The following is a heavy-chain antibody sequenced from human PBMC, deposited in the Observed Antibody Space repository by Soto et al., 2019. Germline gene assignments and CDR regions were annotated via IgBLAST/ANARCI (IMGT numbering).Heavy chain of an antibody. D-gene: IGHD3-10*01. Sequence: EVQLLESGGGLVQPGGSLRLSCAASGFTFSSYAMGWVRQAPGKGLEWVSSISSSNGNTYYADSVKGRFTVSRDNSRDTLYLQMNSLRAEDTAAYYCAKDSRGLYNSGIYGWFDPWGQGTLVTVSS. CDR1: GFTFSSYA. CDR3: AKDSRGLYNSGIYGWFDP. V-gene: IGHV3-23*01. CDR2: ISSSNGNT. J-gene: IGHJ5*02.